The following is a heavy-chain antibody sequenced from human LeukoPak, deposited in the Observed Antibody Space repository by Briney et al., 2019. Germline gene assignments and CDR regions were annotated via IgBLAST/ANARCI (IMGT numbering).Heavy chain of an antibody. J-gene: IGHJ6*04. V-gene: IGHV5-10-1*01. CDR3: ARHIVVVPAAIDYYHYGMDV. Sequence: GESLKISCKGSGYSFTSYWISWVRQMPGKGLEWMGRIDPSDSYTNYSPSFQGHVTISADKSISTAYLQWSSLKASDTAMYYCARHIVVVPAAIDYYHYGMDVWGKGTTVTVSS. CDR1: GYSFTSYW. D-gene: IGHD2-2*01. CDR2: IDPSDSYT.